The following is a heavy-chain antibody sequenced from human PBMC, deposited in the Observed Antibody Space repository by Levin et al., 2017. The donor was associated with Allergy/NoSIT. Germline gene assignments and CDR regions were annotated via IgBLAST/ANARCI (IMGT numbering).Heavy chain of an antibody. CDR1: GFSFSNYG. D-gene: IGHD4-23*01. CDR3: ASEPGRWDHCDY. Sequence: PGGSLRLSCAASGFSFSNYGMHWVRQAPGKGLEWVALIWDDGSNKYYADSVKGRFIISRDKSTNTLYLQMNSLRAEDPAVYYCASEPGRWDHCDYWGQGTRVTIYS. V-gene: IGHV3-33*01. J-gene: IGHJ4*02. CDR2: IWDDGSNK.